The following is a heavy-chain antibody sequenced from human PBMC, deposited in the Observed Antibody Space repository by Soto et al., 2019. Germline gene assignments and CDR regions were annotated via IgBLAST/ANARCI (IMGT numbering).Heavy chain of an antibody. CDR3: ARAFSMAGYYYYGMDV. D-gene: IGHD6-19*01. J-gene: IGHJ6*02. CDR1: GGTFGSYA. V-gene: IGHV1-69*13. CDR2: IIPIFGTA. Sequence: ASVKVSCKASGGTFGSYAISWVRQAPGQGLEWMGGIIPIFGTANYAQKFQGRVTITADESTSTAYMELSSLRSEDTAVYYCARAFSMAGYYYYGMDVWGQGTTVTVSS.